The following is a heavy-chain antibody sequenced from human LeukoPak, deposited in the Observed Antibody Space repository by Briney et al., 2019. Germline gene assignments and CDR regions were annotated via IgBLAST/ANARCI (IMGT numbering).Heavy chain of an antibody. CDR2: IYTSGST. V-gene: IGHV4-61*02. J-gene: IGHJ4*02. CDR1: GGSISSGSYF. D-gene: IGHD5-18*01. CDR3: ATRGYSYGNDFDY. Sequence: PSETLSLTCTVSGGSISSGSYFWSWIRQPAGKGLEWIGRIYTSGSTNYNPSLKSRVTISVDTSKNQFSLKLSSVTAADTAVYYCATRGYSYGNDFDYWGQGTLVTVSS.